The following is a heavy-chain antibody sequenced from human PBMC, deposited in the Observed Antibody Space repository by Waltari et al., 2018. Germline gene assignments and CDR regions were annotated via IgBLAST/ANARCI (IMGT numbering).Heavy chain of an antibody. CDR1: GFSFSTYW. D-gene: IGHD3-16*01. CDR3: VRSAFLDV. Sequence: VLMVAFGGGLVQPGGSLRRSCAASGFSFSTYWMNWARQAPGEGLVWVSRIKSDGSSTAYADSVKGRFTTSRDNAKNTLYLQMNSLRADDTAVYYCVRSAFLDVWGQGTTVTVSS. V-gene: IGHV3-74*01. CDR2: IKSDGSST. J-gene: IGHJ6*02.